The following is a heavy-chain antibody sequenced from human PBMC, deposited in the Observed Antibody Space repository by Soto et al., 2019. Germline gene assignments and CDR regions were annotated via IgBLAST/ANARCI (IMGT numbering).Heavy chain of an antibody. Sequence: SVKVSCKASGGTFSSYAISWVRQAPGQGLEWMGGIIPIFGTAKYAQKFQGRVTITADESTSTAYMELSSLRSEDTAVYYCAKIDDSSGDDAFDIWGQGTMVTVSS. CDR2: IIPIFGTA. J-gene: IGHJ3*02. V-gene: IGHV1-69*13. CDR3: AKIDDSSGDDAFDI. D-gene: IGHD3-22*01. CDR1: GGTFSSYA.